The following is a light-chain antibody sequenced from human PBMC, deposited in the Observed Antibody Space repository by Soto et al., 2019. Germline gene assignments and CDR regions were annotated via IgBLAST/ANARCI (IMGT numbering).Light chain of an antibody. J-gene: IGKJ2*01. CDR1: HDISSW. CDR2: AAS. Sequence: DIQMTQSPSSVSASVGDRVTITCRASHDISSWVAWYQQKPGKAPNVLIYAASRLQSGVPSRFSGRGSGTDFTLTISSLQPEDFATYYCQQANSFPYTFGQGTKLEIK. CDR3: QQANSFPYT. V-gene: IGKV1-12*01.